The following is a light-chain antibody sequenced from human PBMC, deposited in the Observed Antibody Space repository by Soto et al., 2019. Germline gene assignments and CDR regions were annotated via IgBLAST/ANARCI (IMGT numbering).Light chain of an antibody. CDR3: CSYAGSSTLI. J-gene: IGLJ2*01. CDR2: ETN. Sequence: QSVLTQPASVSGSPGQSITISCTGISTNIGNYNLVSWYQQHPGKAPKLIIYETNKRPSEVSNRFSGSKSGNPASLTISGLQAEDEADYHCCSYAGSSTLIFGGGTKVTVL. V-gene: IGLV2-23*01. CDR1: STNIGNYNL.